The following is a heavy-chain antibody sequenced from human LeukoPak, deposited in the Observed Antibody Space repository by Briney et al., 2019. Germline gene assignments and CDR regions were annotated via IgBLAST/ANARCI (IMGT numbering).Heavy chain of an antibody. Sequence: GASVKVSCKASGYTFTSYDINWVRQATGQGLEWMGWMNPNSGNTGYAQKFQGRVTMTRNTSISTAYMELSSLRSEDTAVYYCARAPIGGYCSSTSCPKNWFDPWGQGTLVTVSS. D-gene: IGHD2-2*01. CDR1: GYTFTSYD. J-gene: IGHJ5*02. V-gene: IGHV1-8*01. CDR3: ARAPIGGYCSSTSCPKNWFDP. CDR2: MNPNSGNT.